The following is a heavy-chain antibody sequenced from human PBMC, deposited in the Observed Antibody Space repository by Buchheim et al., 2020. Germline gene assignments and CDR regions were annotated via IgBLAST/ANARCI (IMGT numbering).Heavy chain of an antibody. J-gene: IGHJ5*02. CDR1: GGSFSGYY. Sequence: QVQLQQWGAGLLKPSETLSLTCAVYGGSFSGYYWNWIRQPPGKGLEWIGEINHSGSTNYNPSLKSPVTMSVDTSNNQFSLKLSSVTAADTAVYYCAREFNYDFWSGYSNWFDPWGQGTL. V-gene: IGHV4-34*01. D-gene: IGHD3-3*01. CDR2: INHSGST. CDR3: AREFNYDFWSGYSNWFDP.